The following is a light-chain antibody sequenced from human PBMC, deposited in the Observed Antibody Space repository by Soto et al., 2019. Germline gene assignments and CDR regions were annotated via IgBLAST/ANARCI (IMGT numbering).Light chain of an antibody. CDR3: QQYGDRART. V-gene: IGKV3-15*01. J-gene: IGKJ1*01. Sequence: EVVLTQSPATLSVSPGDRATLSCRASQYIGSAVAWYHQRSGQAPRLLIFDASIRVPTTPARFSGSVSGTEFTLTISSLESEDFAVYFCQQYGDRARTFGQGNPVDIX. CDR2: DAS. CDR1: QYIGSA.